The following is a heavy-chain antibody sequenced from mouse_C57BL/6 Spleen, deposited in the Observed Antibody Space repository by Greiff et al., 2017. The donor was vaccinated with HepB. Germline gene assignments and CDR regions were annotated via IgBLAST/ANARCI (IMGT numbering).Heavy chain of an antibody. CDR1: GFNIKDDY. CDR3: TTGTVKAWFAY. CDR2: IDPENGDT. Sequence: VQLKQSGAELVRPGASVKLSCTASGFNIKDDYMHWVKQRPEQGLEWIGWIDPENGDTEYASKFQGKATITADTSSNTAYLQLSSLTSEDTAVYYCTTGTVKAWFAYWGQGTLVTVSA. D-gene: IGHD1-1*01. J-gene: IGHJ3*01. V-gene: IGHV14-4*01.